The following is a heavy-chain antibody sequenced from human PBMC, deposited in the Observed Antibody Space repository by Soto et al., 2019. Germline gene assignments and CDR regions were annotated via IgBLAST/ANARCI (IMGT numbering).Heavy chain of an antibody. CDR1: GYTFTGYY. CDR2: INPNSGGT. CDR3: ESSPKIPYYDILTGYLDYYYGMDF. V-gene: IGHV1-2*02. D-gene: IGHD3-9*01. J-gene: IGHJ6*02. Sequence: GASVKVSCKASGYTFTGYYMHWVRQAPGQGLEWMGWINPNSGGTNYAQKFQGRVTMTRDTSISTAYMELSRLRSDDTAVYYCESSPKIPYYDILTGYLDYYYGMDFWGQGSTATVYS.